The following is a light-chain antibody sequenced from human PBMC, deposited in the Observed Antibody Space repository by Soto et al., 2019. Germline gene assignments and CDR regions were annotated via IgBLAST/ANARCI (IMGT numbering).Light chain of an antibody. CDR3: QHYNSYSEA. J-gene: IGKJ1*01. CDR2: KAS. CDR1: QTISSW. V-gene: IGKV1-5*03. Sequence: DIQMTQSPSTLSGSVGVRVTITCRASQTISSWLAWYQQKPGKAPKLLIYKASTLKSWVPSRFSGSGSGTEFTLTISSLQPDDFATYYCQHYNSYSEAFGQGTKVELK.